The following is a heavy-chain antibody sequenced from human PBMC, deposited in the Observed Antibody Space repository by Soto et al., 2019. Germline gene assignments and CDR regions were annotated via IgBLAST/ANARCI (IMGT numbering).Heavy chain of an antibody. V-gene: IGHV1-69*13. J-gene: IGHJ6*02. CDR3: ARCSGRTVIRASQYAMDV. D-gene: IGHD1-1*01. Sequence: ASVKVSCKASGDTFSAFAISWVRQATGQGLEWMGGIIPIFGTPDYAQHFPGRVTISADESTKTAYLELSSLRPEDTAVYYCARCSGRTVIRASQYAMDVWGQGTPVTVSS. CDR2: IIPIFGTP. CDR1: GDTFSAFA.